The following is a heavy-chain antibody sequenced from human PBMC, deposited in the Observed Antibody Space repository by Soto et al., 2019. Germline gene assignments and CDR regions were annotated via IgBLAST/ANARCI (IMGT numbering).Heavy chain of an antibody. D-gene: IGHD3-22*01. V-gene: IGHV3-23*01. CDR1: GFTFSSYA. J-gene: IGHJ5*02. CDR3: AKDTDSSGYKGFLNWFDP. Sequence: PGGSLRLSCAASGFTFSSYAMSWVRQAPGKGLEWVSAISGSGGSTYYADSVKGRFTISRDNSKNTLYLQMNSLRAEDTAVYYCAKDTDSSGYKGFLNWFDPWGQGTLVTVSS. CDR2: ISGSGGST.